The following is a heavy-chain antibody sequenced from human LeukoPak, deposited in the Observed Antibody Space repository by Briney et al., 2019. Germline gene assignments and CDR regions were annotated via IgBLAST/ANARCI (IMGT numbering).Heavy chain of an antibody. CDR1: GFTFSSYS. Sequence: PGGSLRLSCAASGFTFSSYSMNWVRQAPGKGLEWVSSISSSSSYIYHADSVKGRFTISRDNAKNSLYLQMNSLRAEDTAVYYCARGDPYSTYWDYWGQGTLVTVSS. V-gene: IGHV3-21*01. J-gene: IGHJ4*02. CDR3: ARGDPYSTYWDY. CDR2: ISSSSSYI. D-gene: IGHD4-4*01.